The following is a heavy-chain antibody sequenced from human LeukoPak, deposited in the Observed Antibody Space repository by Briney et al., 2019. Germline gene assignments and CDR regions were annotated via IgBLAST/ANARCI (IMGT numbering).Heavy chain of an antibody. CDR2: ISGSGGST. CDR1: GFTFSSYA. J-gene: IGHJ3*02. CDR3: ALTGPCEKCHAQSGIAVAGDAFDI. D-gene: IGHD6-19*01. Sequence: PGGSLRLSCAASGFTFSSYAMSWVRQAPGKGLEWVSAISGSGGSTYYADSVKGRFTISRDNSKNTLYLQMNSLRAEDTAVYYCALTGPCEKCHAQSGIAVAGDAFDIWGQGTMVTVSS. V-gene: IGHV3-23*01.